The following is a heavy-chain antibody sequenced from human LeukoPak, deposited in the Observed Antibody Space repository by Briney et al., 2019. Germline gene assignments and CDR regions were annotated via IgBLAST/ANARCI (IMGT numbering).Heavy chain of an antibody. CDR2: IYSGGST. V-gene: IGHV3-66*01. D-gene: IGHD3-10*01. Sequence: PGGSLRLFCAASGFTVSSNYMSWVRQAPGKGLEWVSVIYSGGSTYYADSVKGRFTISRDNSKNTLYLQMNSLRAEDTAVYYCARFITMVRGRGFDYWGQGTPVTVSS. CDR3: ARFITMVRGRGFDY. J-gene: IGHJ4*02. CDR1: GFTVSSNY.